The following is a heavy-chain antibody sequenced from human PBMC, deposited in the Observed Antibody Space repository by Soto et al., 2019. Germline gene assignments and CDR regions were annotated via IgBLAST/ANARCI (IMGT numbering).Heavy chain of an antibody. CDR2: ISAYNGKT. J-gene: IGHJ3*02. D-gene: IGHD3-16*01. V-gene: IGHV1-18*01. Sequence: QVRLVQSGAAVKEPGASVQVSCRASGYSFTSYGITWVRQAPGQGLEWMGWISAYNGKTKYAQKVQGRVSMTTDASTSTAYMWLRSLRSDDTAVYYCASAIHFYTLGWKKGGDAFDTWGQGTMVTVSS. CDR3: ASAIHFYTLGWKKGGDAFDT. CDR1: GYSFTSYG.